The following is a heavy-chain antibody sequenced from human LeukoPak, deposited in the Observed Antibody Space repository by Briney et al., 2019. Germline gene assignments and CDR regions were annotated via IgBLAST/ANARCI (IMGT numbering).Heavy chain of an antibody. J-gene: IGHJ5*02. D-gene: IGHD3-16*02. V-gene: IGHV4-34*01. CDR3: ARGPSGYYDYVWGSYRYFNWFDP. CDR1: GGSFSGYY. CDR2: INHSGST. Sequence: NPSETLSLTCAVYGGSFSGYYWSWIRQPPGKGLEWIGEINHSGSTNYNPSLKSRVTISVDTSKNQFSLKLSSVTAADTAVYYCARGPSGYYDYVWGSYRYFNWFDPWGQGALVTVSS.